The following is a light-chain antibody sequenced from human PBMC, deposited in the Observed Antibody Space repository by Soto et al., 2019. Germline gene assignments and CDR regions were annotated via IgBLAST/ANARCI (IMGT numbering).Light chain of an antibody. V-gene: IGKV1-9*01. CDR2: AAS. CDR1: QGISSY. Sequence: DIQLTQSPSFLSASVGDRVTITCRASQGISSYLAWYQQKPGTAPKLLIYAASTLQSGVPSRFSGSGSGTEFTLTISSLQPEEFATYYCQQLNSYPLTFGGGTKVEIK. CDR3: QQLNSYPLT. J-gene: IGKJ4*01.